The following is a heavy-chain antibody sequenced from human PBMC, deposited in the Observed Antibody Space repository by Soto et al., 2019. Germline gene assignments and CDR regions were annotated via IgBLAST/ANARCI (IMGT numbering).Heavy chain of an antibody. Sequence: QDQLVQSGVEVKKPGASVKVSCKPSGYSFTNYGITWVRQAPGQGFEWMGWISAYNGNTNYAQKFQGRVTMTTDASTSTAYLELRRLRFDDTAVYYCARDRGVAPPVAGNTHYYYYMDVWGKGTTVTVSS. D-gene: IGHD6-19*01. J-gene: IGHJ6*03. CDR3: ARDRGVAPPVAGNTHYYYYMDV. V-gene: IGHV1-18*01. CDR2: ISAYNGNT. CDR1: GYSFTNYG.